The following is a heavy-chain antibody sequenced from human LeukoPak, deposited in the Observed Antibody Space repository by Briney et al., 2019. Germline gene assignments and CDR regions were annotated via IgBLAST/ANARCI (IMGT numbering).Heavy chain of an antibody. CDR1: GGSFSGYY. CDR3: ARRLRRIFYGEYRGGFDY. V-gene: IGHV4-34*01. CDR2: INHIGSS. D-gene: IGHD3-10*01. Sequence: SETLSLTCAVYGGSFSGYYWSWIRQSPGKGLEWIGEINHIGSSNSDPSLKSRVTISVDTSKNQFSLKLRSVTAADTAVYYCARRLRRIFYGEYRGGFDYWGQGALVTVST. J-gene: IGHJ4*02.